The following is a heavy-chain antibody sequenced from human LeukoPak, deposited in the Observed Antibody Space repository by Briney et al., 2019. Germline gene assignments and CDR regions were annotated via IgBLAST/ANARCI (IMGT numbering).Heavy chain of an antibody. J-gene: IGHJ5*02. CDR1: GFTVSSNY. D-gene: IGHD3-9*01. Sequence: GGSLRLSCAASGFTVSSNYMSWVRQAPGKGLEWVSVIYSGGSTYYADSVKGRFTISRDNSKNTLYLQMNSLRAEDTAVYYCARDPRPYDILTGSDLANWFDPWGQGTLVTVSS. V-gene: IGHV3-53*01. CDR2: IYSGGST. CDR3: ARDPRPYDILTGSDLANWFDP.